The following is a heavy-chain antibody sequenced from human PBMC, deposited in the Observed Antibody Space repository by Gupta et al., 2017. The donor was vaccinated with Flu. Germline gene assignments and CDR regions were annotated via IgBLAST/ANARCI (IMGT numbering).Heavy chain of an antibody. CDR3: VKDRGNSGYGIFDY. CDR1: GFTFSSYA. Sequence: EVQLLESGGGLVQPGGSLRLSCVASGFTFSSYAVRWVRQAPGKGLEWVSAISGSGDSTYYADSVQGRFTISRDISKNTLYLQMNSLRAEDTAVYYCVKDRGNSGYGIFDYWGQGTLVTVSS. J-gene: IGHJ4*02. V-gene: IGHV3-23*01. CDR2: ISGSGDST. D-gene: IGHD3-22*01.